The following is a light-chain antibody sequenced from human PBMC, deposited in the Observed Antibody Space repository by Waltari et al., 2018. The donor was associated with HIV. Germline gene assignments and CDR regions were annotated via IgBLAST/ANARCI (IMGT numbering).Light chain of an antibody. CDR2: ETS. Sequence: DIQMTQSPPSVSASVGARVSITCRASQNIGTSLAWYQRGPGKAPNLLIYETSRMAIGVPSRFSGSGSGTLFLLNISDLQPEDFATYYCQQAKTFPHTFGGGTRV. J-gene: IGKJ4*01. V-gene: IGKV1-12*01. CDR3: QQAKTFPHT. CDR1: QNIGTS.